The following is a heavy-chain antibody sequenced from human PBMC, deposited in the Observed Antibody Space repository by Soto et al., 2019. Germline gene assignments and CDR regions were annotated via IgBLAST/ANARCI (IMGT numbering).Heavy chain of an antibody. J-gene: IGHJ4*02. D-gene: IGHD3-22*01. Sequence: TGGSLRLSCSVSGFTVTANNMNWVRQAPGKGLEWVSIIYRAGSTYYADSVRGRFTISRDTSKNMVYLQMNSLRAEDTAMYYCARDSDYQMEYWGQGTLVTVYS. CDR1: GFTVTANN. V-gene: IGHV3-53*01. CDR3: ARDSDYQMEY. CDR2: IYRAGST.